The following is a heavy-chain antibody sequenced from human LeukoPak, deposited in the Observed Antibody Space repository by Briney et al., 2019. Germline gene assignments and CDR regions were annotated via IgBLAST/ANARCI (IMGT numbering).Heavy chain of an antibody. J-gene: IGHJ4*02. CDR3: ARGPYGSGSFSFDY. CDR2: IYYSGST. D-gene: IGHD3-10*01. CDR1: SGSISSYY. Sequence: SETLSLTCTVSSGSISSYYWSWIRQPPGKGLEWIGYIYYSGSTNYNPSLKSRVTISVDTSKNQFSLKLSSVTAADTAVYYCARGPYGSGSFSFDYWGQGTLVTVSS. V-gene: IGHV4-59*01.